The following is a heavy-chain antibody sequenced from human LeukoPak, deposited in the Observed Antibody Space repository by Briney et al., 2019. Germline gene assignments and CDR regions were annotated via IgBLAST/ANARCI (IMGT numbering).Heavy chain of an antibody. J-gene: IGHJ4*02. D-gene: IGHD2-8*01. CDR3: ARVAVAASVSYFDY. CDR2: INPNSGGT. Sequence: GASVKVSCKASGYAFTGYYMHWVRQAPGQGLEWMEWINPNSGGTNYAQKFQGRVTMTRDTSISTAYMELSRLRSDDTAVYYCARVAVAASVSYFDYWGQGTLVTVSS. CDR1: GYAFTGYY. V-gene: IGHV1-2*02.